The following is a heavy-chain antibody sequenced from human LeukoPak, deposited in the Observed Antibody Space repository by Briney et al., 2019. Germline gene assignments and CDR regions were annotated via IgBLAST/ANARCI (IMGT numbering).Heavy chain of an antibody. CDR2: IFSGGST. D-gene: IGHD6-6*01. CDR1: GFTVSSNY. CDR3: ATIAARRSDY. Sequence: PGGSLRLSCAASGFTVSSNYLSWVRQAPGKGLEWVSDIFSGGSTYYADSVKGRFTLSRDNSRNTLYLQMNSLRAEDTAVYYCATIAARRSDYWGQGALVTVSS. V-gene: IGHV3-66*01. J-gene: IGHJ4*02.